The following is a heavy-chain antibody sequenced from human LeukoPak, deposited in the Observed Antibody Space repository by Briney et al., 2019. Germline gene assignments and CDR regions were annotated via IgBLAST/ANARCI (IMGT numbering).Heavy chain of an antibody. CDR3: ARDEEASGTYGGAWFDT. J-gene: IGHJ5*02. Sequence: GGSLRLSCAASGFTFSSYSMNWVRQAPGKGLEWVSYISSSSSTIYYVDSVKGRFTISRDNAKNSLYLQMNSLRAEDTAVYYRARDEEASGTYGGAWFDTWGQGTLVTVSS. CDR2: ISSSSSTI. V-gene: IGHV3-48*04. D-gene: IGHD1-26*01. CDR1: GFTFSSYS.